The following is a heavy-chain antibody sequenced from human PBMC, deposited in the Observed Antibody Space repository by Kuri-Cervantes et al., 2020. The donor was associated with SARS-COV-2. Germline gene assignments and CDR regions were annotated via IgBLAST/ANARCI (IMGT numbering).Heavy chain of an antibody. CDR1: GFTVSSNY. D-gene: IGHD1-26*01. V-gene: IGHV3-53*04. Sequence: GGSLRLSCAASGFTVSSNYMSWVRQAPGKGLEWVSVIYSGGSTYYADSVKGRFTISRHNSKNTLYLQMNTLKTEDTAVFYCARDASYSGSYGSFQHWGQGTLVTVSS. CDR3: ARDASYSGSYGSFQH. J-gene: IGHJ1*01. CDR2: IYSGGST.